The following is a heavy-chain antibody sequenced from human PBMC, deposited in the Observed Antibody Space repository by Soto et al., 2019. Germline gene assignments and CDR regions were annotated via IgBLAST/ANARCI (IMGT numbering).Heavy chain of an antibody. V-gene: IGHV1-3*01. CDR2: INAGNGNT. CDR1: GYIFTAYY. Sequence: ASVKVSCKTSGYIFTAYYMHWVRQAPGQRLEWMGWINAGNGNTKYSQKFQGRVTITRDTSASTAYMELSSLRSEDTAVYYCARGPPTLAAAGQGYFQHWGQGTLVTVSS. CDR3: ARGPPTLAAAGQGYFQH. D-gene: IGHD6-13*01. J-gene: IGHJ1*01.